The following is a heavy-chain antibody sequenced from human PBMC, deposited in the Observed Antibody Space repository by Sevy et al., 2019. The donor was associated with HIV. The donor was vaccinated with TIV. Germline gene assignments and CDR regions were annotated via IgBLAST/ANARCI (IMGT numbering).Heavy chain of an antibody. CDR2: IYPGDSDT. D-gene: IGHD1-1*01. Sequence: GESLKISCKASGYNFATYWITWVRQEPGKGLEWLGIIYPGDSDTRYSPSFQGQVSISADKSISTAYLQWDSLRASDSAIYYCAKGARGTLPAYYYYGMDVWGQGTTVTVSS. J-gene: IGHJ6*02. CDR3: AKGARGTLPAYYYYGMDV. CDR1: GYNFATYW. V-gene: IGHV5-51*01.